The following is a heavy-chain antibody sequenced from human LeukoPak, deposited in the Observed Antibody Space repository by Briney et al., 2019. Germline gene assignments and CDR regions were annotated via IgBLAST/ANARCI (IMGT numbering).Heavy chain of an antibody. CDR2: ITTGGPNT. CDR1: GFTFSSYT. J-gene: IGHJ3*02. CDR3: ARAGGITMIREVKVLNAFDI. Sequence: GGSLRLSCTASGFTFSSYTMSWVRQAPGKGLKWVSPITTGGPNTYYADSVKGRFTISRDNSRNTLNLQMNNLRAEDTAVYYSARAGGITMIREVKVLNAFDIWGQGTMVTVSS. D-gene: IGHD3-22*01. V-gene: IGHV3-23*01.